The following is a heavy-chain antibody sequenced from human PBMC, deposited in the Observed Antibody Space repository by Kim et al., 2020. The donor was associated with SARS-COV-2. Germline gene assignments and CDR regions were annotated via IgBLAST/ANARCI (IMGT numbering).Heavy chain of an antibody. V-gene: IGHV1-69*01. J-gene: IGHJ4*02. D-gene: IGHD1-20*01. Sequence: ARNCQGRVTITADESTSTACMGLSSLRSEDTAVYYCATITGPGLAYYFDYWGQGTLVTVSS. CDR3: ATITGPGLAYYFDY.